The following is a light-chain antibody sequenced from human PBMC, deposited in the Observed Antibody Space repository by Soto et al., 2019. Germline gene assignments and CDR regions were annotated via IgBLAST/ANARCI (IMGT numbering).Light chain of an antibody. J-gene: IGLJ1*01. CDR3: CSYAGSYTYV. CDR1: SSDVGGYNY. CDR2: DVS. Sequence: QSVLTQPRSVSGSPGKSVTISCTGTSSDVGGYNYVSWYQQHPGKAPKLMIYDVSKRPSGVPDRFSGSKSGNTASLTISGLQAEDEADYYCCSYAGSYTYVLGTGSK. V-gene: IGLV2-11*01.